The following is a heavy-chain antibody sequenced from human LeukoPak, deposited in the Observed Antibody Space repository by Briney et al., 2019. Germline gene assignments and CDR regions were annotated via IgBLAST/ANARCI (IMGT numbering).Heavy chain of an antibody. D-gene: IGHD3-22*01. Sequence: PSETLSLTCAVYGGSFSGYYLSWIRQPPGKGLEWIGYIYYSGSTNYNPSLKSRVTISVDTSKNQFSLKLSSVTAADTAVYYCAKGGDYYYDSSGYYQPYDYWGQGTLVTVSS. CDR1: GGSFSGYY. J-gene: IGHJ4*02. CDR3: AKGGDYYYDSSGYYQPYDY. CDR2: IYYSGST. V-gene: IGHV4-59*01.